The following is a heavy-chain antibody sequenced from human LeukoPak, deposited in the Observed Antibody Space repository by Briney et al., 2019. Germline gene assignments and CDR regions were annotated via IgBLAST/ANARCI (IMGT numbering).Heavy chain of an antibody. CDR1: GFIVSNNY. CDR3: ATYIVKSLDV. V-gene: IGHV3-7*01. D-gene: IGHD2/OR15-2a*01. J-gene: IGHJ6*04. Sequence: GGSLRLSCAASGFIVSNNYISWVRQAPGKGLKWVANIKQDGSEKYYVDSVKGRFTISRDNAKKSLYLQMNSLRAEDTAVYYCATYIVKSLDVWGKGTTVTISS. CDR2: IKQDGSEK.